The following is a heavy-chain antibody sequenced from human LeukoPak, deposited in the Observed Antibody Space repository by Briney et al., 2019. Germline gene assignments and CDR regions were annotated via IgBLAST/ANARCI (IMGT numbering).Heavy chain of an antibody. Sequence: GGSLRLSCAASGFTFSSYSMNWVRQAPGKGLEWVSSISSSSSYIYYADSVKGRFTISRDNAKNSLYLQMNSLRAEDTAVYYCARGVFGGSRHAYFDYWGQGTLVTVSS. J-gene: IGHJ4*02. CDR1: GFTFSSYS. D-gene: IGHD1-26*01. V-gene: IGHV3-21*01. CDR3: ARGVFGGSRHAYFDY. CDR2: ISSSSSYI.